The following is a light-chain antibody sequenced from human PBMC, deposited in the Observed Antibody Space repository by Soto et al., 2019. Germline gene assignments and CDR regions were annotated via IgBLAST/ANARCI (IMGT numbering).Light chain of an antibody. V-gene: IGKV3-20*01. CDR3: RQYGRSLGFA. CDR1: QSVSSNF. J-gene: IGKJ4*01. Sequence: EIVLTQSPGTLSLSPGERATLSCRASQSVSSNFLAWYQEKPGQAPRLLIYGASKRATGIPDRFSGSGSGTDFTLTISRLEPEDLAVYYCRQYGRSLGFAVGGGTKVDIK. CDR2: GAS.